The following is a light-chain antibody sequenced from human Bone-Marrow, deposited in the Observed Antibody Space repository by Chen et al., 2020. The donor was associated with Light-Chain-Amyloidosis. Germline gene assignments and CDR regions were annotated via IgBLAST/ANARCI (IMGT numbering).Light chain of an antibody. Sequence: QSALTQPASVAGSPGQSITISCTGTSSDVGGDNHVSGYQQHPDKAPKLMIYEVTNRPSWVPDRFSCSKSDNTASLTISGLQTEDEADYFCSSYTSTNTLFFGSGTRVTVL. CDR1: SSDVGGDNH. CDR3: SSYTSTNTLF. J-gene: IGLJ1*01. V-gene: IGLV2-14*01. CDR2: EVT.